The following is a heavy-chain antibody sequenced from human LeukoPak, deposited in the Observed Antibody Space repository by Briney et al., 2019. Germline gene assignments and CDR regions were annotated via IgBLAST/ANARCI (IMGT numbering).Heavy chain of an antibody. J-gene: IGHJ4*02. V-gene: IGHV1-2*06. CDR1: GYTFTGYY. Sequence: ASVRVSCKASGYTFTGYYMHWVRQAPGQGLEWMGRINPNSGGTNYAQKFQGRVTMTRDTSISTAYMELSRLRSDDTAVYYCASVRGYSFLDFDYWGQGTLVTVSS. D-gene: IGHD5-12*01. CDR3: ASVRGYSFLDFDY. CDR2: INPNSGGT.